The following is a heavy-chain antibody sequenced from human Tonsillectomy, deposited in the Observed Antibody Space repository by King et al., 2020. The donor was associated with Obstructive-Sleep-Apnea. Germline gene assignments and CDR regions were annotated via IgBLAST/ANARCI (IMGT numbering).Heavy chain of an antibody. CDR3: ARRKGSGWLDAFDI. D-gene: IGHD6-19*01. CDR2: IYYGGST. CDR1: GGSISSYY. J-gene: IGHJ3*02. Sequence: QLQESGPGLVKPSETLSLTCTVSGGSISSYYWSWIRQPPGKGLEWIGYIYYGGSTNYNPSLKSRVTISVDTSKNQFSLKLSSVTAADTAVHYCARRKGSGWLDAFDIWGQGTMVTVSS. V-gene: IGHV4-59*08.